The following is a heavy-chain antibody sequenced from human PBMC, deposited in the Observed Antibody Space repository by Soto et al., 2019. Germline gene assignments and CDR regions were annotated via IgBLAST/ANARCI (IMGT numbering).Heavy chain of an antibody. CDR3: ATLSYYGSGSSDY. D-gene: IGHD3-10*01. V-gene: IGHV1-69*02. CDR2: IIPILGIA. J-gene: IGHJ4*02. Sequence: SLKVSCKASGGTFSSYTISWVRQAPGQGLEWMGRIIPILGIANYAQKFQGRVTITADKSTSTAYMELSSLRSEDTAVYYCATLSYYGSGSSDYWGQGTLVTVSS. CDR1: GGTFSSYT.